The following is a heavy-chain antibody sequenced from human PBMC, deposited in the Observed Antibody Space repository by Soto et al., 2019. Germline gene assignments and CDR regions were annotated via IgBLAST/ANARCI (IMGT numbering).Heavy chain of an antibody. CDR1: RFTFSAYW. CDR3: ARPMLRGELFDL. V-gene: IGHV3-7*05. J-gene: IGHJ4*02. Sequence: GGSLRLSCAASRFTFSAYWMSWVRQAPGKGLEWVANINQDGSEKKYVDSLKDRFTISRDNARNTVYLQMNSLRAEDTAVYFCARPMLRGELFDLWGKGTPVTVAS. CDR2: INQDGSEK. D-gene: IGHD3-10*01.